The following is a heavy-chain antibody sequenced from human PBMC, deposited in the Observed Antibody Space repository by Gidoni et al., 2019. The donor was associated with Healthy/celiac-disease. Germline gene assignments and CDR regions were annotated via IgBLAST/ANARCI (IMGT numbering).Heavy chain of an antibody. CDR2: IYYSGST. CDR3: ASYMTGPFDY. D-gene: IGHD3-10*01. J-gene: IGHJ4*02. V-gene: IGHV4-39*01. CDR1: GDSISSSSYY. Sequence: QLQLQESGPGLVKPSETLSLPCTVSGDSISSSSYYWGWIRQPPGKGLEWIGSIYYSGSTYYNPSLKSRVTISVDTSKNQFSLKLSSVTAADTAVYYCASYMTGPFDYWGQGTLVTVSS.